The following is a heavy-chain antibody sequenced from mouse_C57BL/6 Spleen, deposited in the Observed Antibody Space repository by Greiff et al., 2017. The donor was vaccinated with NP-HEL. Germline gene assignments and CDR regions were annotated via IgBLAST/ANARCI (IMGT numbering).Heavy chain of an antibody. Sequence: EVQGVESVAELVRPGASVKLSCTASGFNIKNTYMHWVKQRPEQGLEWIGRIDPANGNTKYAPKFQGKATITADTSSNTAYLQLSSLTSEDTAIYYCARERYYYGSSYMYYFDYWGQGTTLTVSS. CDR1: GFNIKNTY. J-gene: IGHJ2*01. CDR3: ARERYYYGSSYMYYFDY. V-gene: IGHV14-3*01. CDR2: IDPANGNT. D-gene: IGHD1-1*01.